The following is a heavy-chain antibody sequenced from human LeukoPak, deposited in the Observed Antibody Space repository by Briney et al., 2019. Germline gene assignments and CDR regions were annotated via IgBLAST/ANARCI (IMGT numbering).Heavy chain of an antibody. CDR2: INPNSGGT. J-gene: IGHJ6*03. CDR1: GYTFTGHY. V-gene: IGHV1-2*02. CDR3: ARDRWDIVVVPAATLPNYYYYYMDV. Sequence: ASVKVSCKASGYTFTGHYMHWVRQAPGQGLEWMGWINPNSGGTNYAQKFQGRVTMTRDTSISTAYMELSRLRSDDTAVYYCARDRWDIVVVPAATLPNYYYYYMDVWGKGTTVTVSS. D-gene: IGHD2-2*01.